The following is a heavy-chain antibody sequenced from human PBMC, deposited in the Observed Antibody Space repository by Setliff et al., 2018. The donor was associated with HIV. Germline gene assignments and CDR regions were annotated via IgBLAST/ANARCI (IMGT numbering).Heavy chain of an antibody. D-gene: IGHD6-6*01. J-gene: IGHJ6*03. Sequence: SETLSLTCTVSGGSISSSSYYWGWIRQPPGKGLDWIGSIYYSGSTYYNPSLKSRVTISVDTSKNQFSLKLSSVTATDTAVYYCVRGAPRPAYYYYYYMDVWGKGTTVTVSS. CDR3: VRGAPRPAYYYYYYMDV. V-gene: IGHV4-39*01. CDR2: IYYSGST. CDR1: GGSISSSSYY.